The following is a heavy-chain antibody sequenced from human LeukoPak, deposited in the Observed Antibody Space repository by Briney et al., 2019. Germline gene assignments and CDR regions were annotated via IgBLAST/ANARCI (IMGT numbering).Heavy chain of an antibody. CDR2: IRSGVYAGTT. D-gene: IGHD3-22*01. Sequence: GGSLTLSCIASGFTFAADAMSWVRQAPGKGLEWVGFIRSGVYAGTTQYAASVKGRFTISRDDSKCIAYLQISSLKTEESAAYHWTRGTSSVDCGQGTLVTVSS. V-gene: IGHV3-49*04. J-gene: IGHJ4*02. CDR1: GFTFAADA. CDR3: TRGTSSVD.